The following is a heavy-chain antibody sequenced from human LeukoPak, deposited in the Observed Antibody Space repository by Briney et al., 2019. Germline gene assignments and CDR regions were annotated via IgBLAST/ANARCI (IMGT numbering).Heavy chain of an antibody. Sequence: PSETLSLTCTVSGGSISSGGYYWSWIRQHPGKGLKWIGEINHSGSTNYNPPLKSRVTISTDTSKNQFSLKVTSVTAADTAVYYCARRYCSSTTCGTVDYWGQGTLVTVSS. CDR3: ARRYCSSTTCGTVDY. V-gene: IGHV4-39*07. CDR1: GGSISSGGYY. CDR2: INHSGST. D-gene: IGHD2-2*01. J-gene: IGHJ4*02.